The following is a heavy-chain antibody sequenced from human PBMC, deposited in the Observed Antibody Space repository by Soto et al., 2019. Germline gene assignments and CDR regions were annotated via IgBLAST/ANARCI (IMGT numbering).Heavy chain of an antibody. V-gene: IGHV3-23*01. J-gene: IGHJ5*02. CDR3: AKAWDYDWFDP. Sequence: GGSLRLSCAASGFTFSSYAMSWVRQAPGKGLEWVSTISGSGGSTYYADSVKGRFTISRDNSKNTLYVQMNSLRAEDTAVYYCAKAWDYDWFDPWGQGTLVTVSS. CDR1: GFTFSSYA. CDR2: ISGSGGST. D-gene: IGHD1-7*01.